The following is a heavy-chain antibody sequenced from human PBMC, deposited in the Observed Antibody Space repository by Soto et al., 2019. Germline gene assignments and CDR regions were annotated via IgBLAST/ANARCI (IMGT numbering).Heavy chain of an antibody. D-gene: IGHD3-10*01. Sequence: HPGGSLRLSCAASGFTFSSYAMSWVRQAPGKGLEWVSAISGSGGSTYYADSVKGRFTISRDNSKNTLFLQMNSLRAEDTAVYYCAKFRWWFGEPQLDYYGMDVWGQGTTVTVSS. J-gene: IGHJ6*02. V-gene: IGHV3-23*01. CDR1: GFTFSSYA. CDR3: AKFRWWFGEPQLDYYGMDV. CDR2: ISGSGGST.